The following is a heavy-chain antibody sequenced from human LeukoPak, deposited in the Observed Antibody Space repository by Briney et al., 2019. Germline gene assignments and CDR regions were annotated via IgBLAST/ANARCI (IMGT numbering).Heavy chain of an antibody. V-gene: IGHV1-8*03. CDR3: ARAPVWTGYYYYMDV. D-gene: IGHD3/OR15-3a*01. Sequence: GASVKVSCKASGYTFTNYDINWVRQATGQGLEWLGWMNPNSGNTGYAQKFQGRVTITRNTSISTAYMELSSLRSEDTAVYYCARAPVWTGYYYYMDVWGKGTTVTASS. CDR2: MNPNSGNT. CDR1: GYTFTNYD. J-gene: IGHJ6*03.